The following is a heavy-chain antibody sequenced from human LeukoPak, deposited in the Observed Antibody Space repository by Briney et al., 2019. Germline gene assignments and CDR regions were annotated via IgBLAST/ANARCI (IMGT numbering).Heavy chain of an antibody. D-gene: IGHD3-10*01. V-gene: IGHV4-59*04. CDR3: ARRIHGSGRNDH. CDR1: GGSFSGYY. J-gene: IGHJ5*02. Sequence: SETLSLTCAVYGGSFSGYYWGWIRQPPGKALEWIGNIYYTGSTYYNPSLKSRVTISVDTSKNQFSLKVRSVTAADTAVYFCARRIHGSGRNDHWGQGTLVTVSS. CDR2: IYYTGST.